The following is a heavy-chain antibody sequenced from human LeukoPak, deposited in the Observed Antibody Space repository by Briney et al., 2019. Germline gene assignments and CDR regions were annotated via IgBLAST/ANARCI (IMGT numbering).Heavy chain of an antibody. V-gene: IGHV4-59*11. CDR2: IHYSGRT. J-gene: IGHJ3*02. Sequence: PSETLSLTCTVSGGSISGHYWTWIRQPAGKGLEWIGYIHYSGRTDYNPSLKSRVTISVDTSKGQFSLKLTSVSAADTAVYYCARVSGDPETTDAPDIWGQGTMVTVSS. CDR3: ARVSGDPETTDAPDI. CDR1: GGSISGHY. D-gene: IGHD1/OR15-1a*01.